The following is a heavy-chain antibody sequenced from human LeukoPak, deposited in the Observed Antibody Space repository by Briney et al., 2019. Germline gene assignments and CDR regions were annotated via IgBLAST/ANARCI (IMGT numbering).Heavy chain of an antibody. V-gene: IGHV4-4*07. D-gene: IGHD3-22*01. J-gene: IGHJ3*02. Sequence: SETLSLTCTVSGGPISHYYWNWIRQSAGMRLEWIGRLYTGGITEYNPSLKSRVTMSVDTSKSQFSLEVRSVTAADTALYYCATWSSGYYFDAFDIWGQGTMVTVSS. CDR2: LYTGGIT. CDR1: GGPISHYY. CDR3: ATWSSGYYFDAFDI.